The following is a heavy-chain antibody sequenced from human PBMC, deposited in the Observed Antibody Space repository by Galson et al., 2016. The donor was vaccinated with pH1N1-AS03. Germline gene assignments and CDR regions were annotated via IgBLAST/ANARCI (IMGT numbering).Heavy chain of an antibody. V-gene: IGHV4-30-2*01. Sequence: LSLTCAVSGGSISSSGVYSWSWIRPPPGKGLEWIGNIYHSGSTYYSPSLKSRVTISIDRSQNQFSLKLTSVTAADTAVYYCARGSGGYGLDVWGQGTLVIVSS. CDR2: IYHSGST. D-gene: IGHD6-25*01. CDR1: GGSISSSGVYS. CDR3: ARGSGGYGLDV. J-gene: IGHJ4*02.